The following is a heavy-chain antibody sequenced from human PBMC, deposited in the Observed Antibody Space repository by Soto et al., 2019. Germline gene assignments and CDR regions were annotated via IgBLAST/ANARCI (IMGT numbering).Heavy chain of an antibody. CDR3: AREVGATSLGGENWFDP. CDR1: GFTFSSYG. V-gene: IGHV3-33*01. Sequence: GGSLRLSYAASGFTFSSYGMHWVRQAPGKGLEWVAVIWYDGSNKYYADSVKGRFTISRDNSKNTLYLQMNSLRAEDTAVYYCAREVGATSLGGENWFDPWGQGTLVTVSS. CDR2: IWYDGSNK. D-gene: IGHD1-26*01. J-gene: IGHJ5*02.